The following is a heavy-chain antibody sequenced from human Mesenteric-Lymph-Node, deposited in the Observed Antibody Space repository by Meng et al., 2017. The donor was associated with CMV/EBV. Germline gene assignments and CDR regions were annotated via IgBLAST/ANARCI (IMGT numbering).Heavy chain of an antibody. V-gene: IGHV1-18*04. J-gene: IGHJ5*02. CDR3: ARDPTTSGAAPPIWFDP. Sequence: YIFTSHGFSWVRQAPGQGLEWMGWVSSYSGNTNYAQNVQGRVTMTTDTSTSTAYMELSSLRSEDTAVYYCARDPTTSGAAPPIWFDPWGQGTLVTVSS. D-gene: IGHD1-26*01. CDR2: VSSYSGNT. CDR1: YIFTSHG.